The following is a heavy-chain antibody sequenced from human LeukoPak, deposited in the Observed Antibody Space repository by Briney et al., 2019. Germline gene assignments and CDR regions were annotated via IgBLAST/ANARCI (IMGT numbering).Heavy chain of an antibody. J-gene: IGHJ4*02. CDR1: GYTFTGYY. Sequence: GASVKVSCKASGYTFTGYYMHWLRQAPGQGLEWMGWINPNSGGTNYAQKFQGRVTMTRDTSISTAYMELSRLRSDDTAVYYCARDRWRFCSSTSCYGDDYWGQGTLVTVSS. CDR2: INPNSGGT. D-gene: IGHD2-2*01. CDR3: ARDRWRFCSSTSCYGDDY. V-gene: IGHV1-2*02.